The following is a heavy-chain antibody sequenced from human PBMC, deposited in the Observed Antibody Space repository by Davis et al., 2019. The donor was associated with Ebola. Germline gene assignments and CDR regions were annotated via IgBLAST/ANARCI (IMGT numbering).Heavy chain of an antibody. CDR3: ARQSYGYRYHFDY. V-gene: IGHV5-10-1*01. Sequence: KVSCKGSGYSFTNYWISWVRQMPGKGLEWMGRIDPSDSYTDYSPSFQGHVTISADKSISTAYLQWSSLKASDTAMYYCARQSYGYRYHFDYWGQGTLVTVSS. J-gene: IGHJ4*02. CDR1: GYSFTNYW. CDR2: IDPSDSYT. D-gene: IGHD5-18*01.